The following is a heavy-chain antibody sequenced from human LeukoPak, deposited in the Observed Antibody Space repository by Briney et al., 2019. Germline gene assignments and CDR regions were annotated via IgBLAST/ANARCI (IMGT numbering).Heavy chain of an antibody. CDR2: IYYSGST. CDR3: ARHLNNCGDDCYIFDY. CDR1: GGSISSYY. D-gene: IGHD2-21*01. J-gene: IGHJ4*02. Sequence: SETLSLTCTVSGGSISSYYWSWIRQPPGKGLEWMGYIYYSGSTNYNPSLKSRVTISVDTSKNQFSLRVSSVTAADTAVYYCARHLNNCGDDCYIFDYWGQGTLVTVSS. V-gene: IGHV4-59*08.